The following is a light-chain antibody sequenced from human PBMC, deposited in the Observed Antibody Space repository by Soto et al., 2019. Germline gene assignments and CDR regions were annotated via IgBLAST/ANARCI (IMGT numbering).Light chain of an antibody. Sequence: EIVLTQSPGTLSLSPGERATLSCRASQSVSSSYLAWYQQKPGQAPRPLIYGASSRAIGIPDRFSGSGSGTDFTLTISRLVPEDSAVYYCQQYGSSPWTFGQGTTVEIK. J-gene: IGKJ1*01. V-gene: IGKV3-20*01. CDR3: QQYGSSPWT. CDR2: GAS. CDR1: QSVSSSY.